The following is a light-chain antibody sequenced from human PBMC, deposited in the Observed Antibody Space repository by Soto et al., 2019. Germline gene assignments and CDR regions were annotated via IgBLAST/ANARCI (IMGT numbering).Light chain of an antibody. V-gene: IGLV2-23*01. CDR2: ETS. CDR3: FSFTSTNAHV. Sequence: QSLLTHPASLSGSPGQSVTISCTGTSSDFGSYKFVSWYQHHPGTVPKVIIYETSKRPSGVSDRFSGSKSGNTASLTISGLQAEDEADYYCFSFTSTNAHVFGSGTKV. J-gene: IGLJ1*01. CDR1: SSDFGSYKF.